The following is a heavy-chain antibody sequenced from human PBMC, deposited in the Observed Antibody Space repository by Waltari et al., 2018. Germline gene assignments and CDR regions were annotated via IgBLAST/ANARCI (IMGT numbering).Heavy chain of an antibody. CDR1: GFTFSRYW. CDR2: IQRDGNGK. Sequence: EVQLVESGGDLVQPGGSLRLSCTAAGFTFSRYWMTWVRQTPGKGLEWVANIQRDGNGKYYADSVKGRFTISRDNAKNSLYLQMNSLRAEDTAVYYCARAYSGSYETWGQGTLVTVSS. J-gene: IGHJ3*01. CDR3: ARAYSGSYET. V-gene: IGHV3-7*01. D-gene: IGHD1-26*01.